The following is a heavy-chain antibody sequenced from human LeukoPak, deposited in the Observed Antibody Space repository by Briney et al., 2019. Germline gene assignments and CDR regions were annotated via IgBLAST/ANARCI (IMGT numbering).Heavy chain of an antibody. V-gene: IGHV4-34*01. Sequence: PSETLSLTCAVYGGSFSGYYWSWIRQPPGKGLEWIGEINHSGSTNYNPSLKSRVTISVDTSKNQFSLKLSSVTAADTAVYYCAREVVVTTSWFDPWGQGTLVTVSS. J-gene: IGHJ5*02. CDR2: INHSGST. CDR3: AREVVVTTSWFDP. CDR1: GGSFSGYY. D-gene: IGHD3-22*01.